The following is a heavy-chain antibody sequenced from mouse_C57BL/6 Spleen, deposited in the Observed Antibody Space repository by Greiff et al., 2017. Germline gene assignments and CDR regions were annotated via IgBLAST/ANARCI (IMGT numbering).Heavy chain of an antibody. CDR2: IHPNSGST. D-gene: IGHD1-1*01. Sequence: VQLQQPGAELVKPGASVKLSCKASGYTFTSYWMHWVKQRPGQGLEWIGMIHPNSGSTNYNEKFKSKATLTVDKSSSTAYMQLSSLTSEDSAVYYCARVYYGSRVLYFDGWGTGTTVTVSS. CDR1: GYTFTSYW. CDR3: ARVYYGSRVLYFDG. J-gene: IGHJ1*03. V-gene: IGHV1-64*01.